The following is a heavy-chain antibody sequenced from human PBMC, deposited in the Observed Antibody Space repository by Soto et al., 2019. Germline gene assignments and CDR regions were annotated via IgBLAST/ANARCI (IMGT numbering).Heavy chain of an antibody. D-gene: IGHD4-17*01. CDR2: IKQEGIEK. CDR1: GFSFSSYW. J-gene: IGHJ4*02. Sequence: GGSLGLSCAASGFSFSSYWMSWVRQAPGKGLEWVANIKQEGIEKYYVDSVKGRFTISRDNAKNSLYLQMNSLRAEDTAVFYCASDLSARGFYGDFDYWGQGTLVTVSS. V-gene: IGHV3-7*01. CDR3: ASDLSARGFYGDFDY.